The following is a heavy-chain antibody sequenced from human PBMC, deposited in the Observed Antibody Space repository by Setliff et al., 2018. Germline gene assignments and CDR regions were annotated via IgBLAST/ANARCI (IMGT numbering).Heavy chain of an antibody. CDR2: ISGSGGAT. Sequence: PGGSLRLSCAASGFTFSSYAMTWVRQAPGKGLEWVSGISGSGGATYYAASVKGRFSISRENSKDTLYLQMNSLRAEDTAVYYCAKDSGYSGYGYFDYWGQGTLVTVSS. D-gene: IGHD5-12*01. CDR3: AKDSGYSGYGYFDY. V-gene: IGHV3-23*01. J-gene: IGHJ4*02. CDR1: GFTFSSYA.